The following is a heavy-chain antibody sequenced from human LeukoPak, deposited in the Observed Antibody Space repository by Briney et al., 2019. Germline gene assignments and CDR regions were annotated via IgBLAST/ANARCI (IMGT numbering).Heavy chain of an antibody. V-gene: IGHV1-2*02. CDR1: GYTFTGYY. J-gene: IGHJ4*02. CDR2: INPNSGGT. CDR3: ARDPSYDFWSGSHFDY. Sequence: ASVKVSCKASGYTFTGYYMHWVRQAPGQGLEWMGWINPNSGGTNYAQKFQGRVTMTRDTSISTAYMELSRLRSDDTAVYYCARDPSYDFWSGSHFDYWGQGTLVTVSS. D-gene: IGHD3-3*01.